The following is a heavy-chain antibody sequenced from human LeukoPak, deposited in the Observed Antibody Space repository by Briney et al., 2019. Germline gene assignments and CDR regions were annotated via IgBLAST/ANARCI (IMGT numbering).Heavy chain of an antibody. J-gene: IGHJ6*03. CDR3: ARGKYCSGGSCYGYYYYYMDV. V-gene: IGHV3-74*01. D-gene: IGHD2-15*01. CDR1: GFTFSSYW. Sequence: PGGSLRLSCAASGFTFSSYWMHWVRQAPGKGLVWVSRINTDGSSTSYADSVKGRFTISRDNAKNTLYLQMNSLRAEDTAVYYCARGKYCSGGSCYGYYYYYMDVWGKGTTVTVSS. CDR2: INTDGSST.